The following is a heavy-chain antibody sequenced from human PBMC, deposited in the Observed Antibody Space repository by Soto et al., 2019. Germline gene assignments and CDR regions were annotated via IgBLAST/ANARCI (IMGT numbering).Heavy chain of an antibody. D-gene: IGHD3-10*01. V-gene: IGHV3-23*01. CDR2: ISGSGGST. CDR3: AKAGITMVRGMGPFDY. J-gene: IGHJ4*02. CDR1: GFTFSSYA. Sequence: GSLRLSCAASGFTFSSYAMSWVRQAPGKGLEWVSAISGSGGSTYYADSVKGRFTISGDNSKNTLYLQMNGLRAEDTAVYYCAKAGITMVRGMGPFDYWGQGTLVTVSS.